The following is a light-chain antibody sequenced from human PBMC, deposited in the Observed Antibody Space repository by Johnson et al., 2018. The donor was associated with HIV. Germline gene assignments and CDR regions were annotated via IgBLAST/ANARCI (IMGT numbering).Light chain of an antibody. Sequence: QSVLTQPPSVSAAPGQRVTISCSGSSSNIGNNYVSWYQQLAGTAPKLLIYENNERPSGIPDRISGAKSGTSATLGITGLQTGDEADYYCGTWDSSLSAGGVFGTGTKVAVL. J-gene: IGLJ1*01. V-gene: IGLV1-51*02. CDR3: GTWDSSLSAGGV. CDR2: ENN. CDR1: SSNIGNNY.